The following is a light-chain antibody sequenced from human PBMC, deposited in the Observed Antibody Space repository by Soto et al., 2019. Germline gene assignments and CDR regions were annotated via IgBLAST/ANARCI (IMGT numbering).Light chain of an antibody. CDR2: GAS. V-gene: IGKV3-15*01. CDR3: QQYNNWPWT. Sequence: EIVLTQSPATLSLSPGERSTHSCRAIPSVTNFLAWYQQKPFQAPRLLIYGASKRATGFPARFSGSGSGTHFTLTISSLQSEDFAVYYCQQYNNWPWTVGPVTEVEIK. J-gene: IGKJ1*01. CDR1: PSVTNF.